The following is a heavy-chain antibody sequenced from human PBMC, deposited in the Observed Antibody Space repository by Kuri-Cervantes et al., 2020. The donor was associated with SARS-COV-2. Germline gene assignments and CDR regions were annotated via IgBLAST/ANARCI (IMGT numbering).Heavy chain of an antibody. CDR2: IKQDGSEK. V-gene: IGHV3-7*04. D-gene: IGHD3-22*01. Sequence: GGFLRLSCAASGFTFSSYWMSWVRQAPGKGLEWVANIKQDGSEKYYVDSVKGRFTISRDNSKNTLYLQMNSLRAEDTAVYYCARAPYKDSSGYSDDYFDYWGQGTLVTVSS. CDR3: ARAPYKDSSGYSDDYFDY. CDR1: GFTFSSYW. J-gene: IGHJ4*02.